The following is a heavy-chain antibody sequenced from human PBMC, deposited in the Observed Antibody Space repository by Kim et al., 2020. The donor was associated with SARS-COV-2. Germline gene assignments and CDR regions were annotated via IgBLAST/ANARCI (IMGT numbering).Heavy chain of an antibody. D-gene: IGHD3-10*01. V-gene: IGHV5-51*01. CDR3: ARRQFGSGTQGAFDI. Sequence: PALQGQVTISADKSISTAYLQWSSLKASDTAIYYCARRQFGSGTQGAFDIWGQGTMVTVSS. J-gene: IGHJ3*02.